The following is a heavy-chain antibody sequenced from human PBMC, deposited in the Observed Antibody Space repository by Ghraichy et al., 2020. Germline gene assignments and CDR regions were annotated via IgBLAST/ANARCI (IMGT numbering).Heavy chain of an antibody. CDR2: ISGDGSAL. CDR3: ARGYGSGSSDS. Sequence: GGSLRLSCADSGFIFNAYKMNWVRQAPGEGLEWVSYISGDGSALYYADSVKGRFTVSRDNAKNSLYLQMSSLRDEDTAVYYCARGYGSGSSDSWGQGALVTVSS. CDR1: GFIFNAYK. J-gene: IGHJ4*02. V-gene: IGHV3-48*02. D-gene: IGHD3-10*01.